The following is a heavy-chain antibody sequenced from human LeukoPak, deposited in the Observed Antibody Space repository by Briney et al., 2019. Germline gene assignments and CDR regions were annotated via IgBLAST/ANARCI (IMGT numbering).Heavy chain of an antibody. CDR1: GFTFSSYA. V-gene: IGHV3-23*01. Sequence: QPGGSLRLSCAASGFTFSSYAMSWVRQAPGKGLEWVSAISGSGGSIYYADSVKGRFTISRDNAKNSLYLQMNSLRAEDTAVYYCAREHDSSGCPDYWGQGTLVTVSS. D-gene: IGHD6-19*01. CDR2: ISGSGGSI. CDR3: AREHDSSGCPDY. J-gene: IGHJ4*02.